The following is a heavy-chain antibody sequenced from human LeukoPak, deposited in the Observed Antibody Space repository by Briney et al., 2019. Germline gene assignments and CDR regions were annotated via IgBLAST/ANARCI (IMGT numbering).Heavy chain of an antibody. J-gene: IGHJ4*02. V-gene: IGHV1-18*01. CDR3: ARGLLAVAGTAPFDY. CDR2: ISAYNANT. CDR1: GYTFTSYG. Sequence: ASVKVSCKASGYTFTSYGISWVRQAPGQGLEWMGWISAYNANTNYAQKLQGRVTMPTDTSTSTAYMELRSLSSDDPAVYYCARGLLAVAGTAPFDYWGQGTLVTVSS. D-gene: IGHD6-19*01.